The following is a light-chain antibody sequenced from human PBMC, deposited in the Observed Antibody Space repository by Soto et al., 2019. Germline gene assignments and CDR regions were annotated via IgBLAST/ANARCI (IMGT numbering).Light chain of an antibody. CDR2: EGS. J-gene: IGLJ1*01. CDR1: SSDVGSYNL. CDR3: CSYAGSSTFSYV. Sequence: ALTQPASVSGSPGQSITISCTGTSSDVGSYNLVSWYQQHPGKAPKLMIYEGSKRPSGVSNRFSGSKSGNTASLTISGLQAEDEADYYCCSYAGSSTFSYVFGTGTKVTVL. V-gene: IGLV2-23*03.